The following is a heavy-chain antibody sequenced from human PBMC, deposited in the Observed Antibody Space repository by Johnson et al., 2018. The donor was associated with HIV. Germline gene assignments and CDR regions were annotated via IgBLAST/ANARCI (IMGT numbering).Heavy chain of an antibody. J-gene: IGHJ3*02. CDR1: GFTFSDYY. CDR3: ARVQSLQWELLDVDAFDI. D-gene: IGHD1-26*01. CDR2: ISSSGSTI. Sequence: QVQLVESGGGLVKPGGSLRLSCAASGFTFSDYYMSWIRQAPGKGLEWVSYISSSGSTIYYADSVKGRFTISRDNAKNSLYLQMNSLRAEDTAVYYCARVQSLQWELLDVDAFDIWGQGTMVTVSS. V-gene: IGHV3-11*04.